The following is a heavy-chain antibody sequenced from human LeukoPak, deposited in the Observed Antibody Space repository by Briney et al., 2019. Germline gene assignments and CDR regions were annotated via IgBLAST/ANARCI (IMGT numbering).Heavy chain of an antibody. Sequence: GGSLRLSCAASGFTFSDYYMSWIRQAPGTGLEWVSYISSSGSTIYYADSVKGRFTISRDNAKNSLYLQMNSLRAEDTAVYYCARDNGYCSSTSCYNNWFDPWGQGTLVTVSS. J-gene: IGHJ5*02. D-gene: IGHD2-2*01. CDR3: ARDNGYCSSTSCYNNWFDP. CDR2: ISSSGSTI. CDR1: GFTFSDYY. V-gene: IGHV3-11*01.